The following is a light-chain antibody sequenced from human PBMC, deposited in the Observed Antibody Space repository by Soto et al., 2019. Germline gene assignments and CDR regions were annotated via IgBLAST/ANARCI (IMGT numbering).Light chain of an antibody. CDR2: DTS. V-gene: IGKV3-20*01. CDR1: QSLTNSF. J-gene: IGKJ5*01. Sequence: EIVLTQSPGTLSLSPGERATLSCRASQSLTNSFIAWYQQKPGQAPRLLIYDTSSRATGIPDRFSGSGSGTDFTLTISRLEPEDFAMYYCQQYGSSPSITFGQGTRLEI. CDR3: QQYGSSPSIT.